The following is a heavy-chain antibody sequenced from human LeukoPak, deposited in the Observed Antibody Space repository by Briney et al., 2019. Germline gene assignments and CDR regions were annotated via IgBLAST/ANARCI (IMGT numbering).Heavy chain of an antibody. D-gene: IGHD1-7*01. J-gene: IGHJ5*02. CDR1: GYTFTSYY. Sequence: SVKVSCKASGYTFTSYYMHWVRQAPGQGLEWMGGIIPVTGTTNYAQKFQDRVTITADESTTTAYMELSSLRSEDTAVYYCARDWGLIGSTDWGGHENWFDPWGQGTLVTVSS. CDR3: ARDWGLIGSTDWGGHENWFDP. V-gene: IGHV1-69*13. CDR2: IIPVTGTT.